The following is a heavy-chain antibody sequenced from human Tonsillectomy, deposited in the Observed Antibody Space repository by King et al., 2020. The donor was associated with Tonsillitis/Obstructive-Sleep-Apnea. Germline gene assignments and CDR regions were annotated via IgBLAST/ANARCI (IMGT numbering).Heavy chain of an antibody. D-gene: IGHD3-3*01. CDR3: ATAARYYFWNYYIDV. V-gene: IGHV3-23*04. CDR2: ISGSGGST. Sequence: VQLVESGGGLVQPGGSLRLSCAASGFTFSSYAMSWVRQAPGKGLDWVSAISGSGGSTYYADSVTGRFTISRDNSKNTQYLQMNSLRAEDTAVYYCATAARYYFWNYYIDVWGKGATVTVSS. CDR1: GFTFSSYA. J-gene: IGHJ6*03.